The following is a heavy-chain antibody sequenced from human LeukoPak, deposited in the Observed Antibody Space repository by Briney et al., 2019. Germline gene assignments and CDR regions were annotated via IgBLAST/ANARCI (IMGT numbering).Heavy chain of an antibody. D-gene: IGHD3-22*01. CDR1: GFTFSSYA. Sequence: QPGGSLRLSCAASGFTFSSYAMNWVRQAPGKGLEWVSVISGSGGNTYYADSVKGRFTISRDNSKNTLYLQMNSLRVEDTAVYYCATVEEGVTYYCDSSCSGLDYWGQGTLVTVSS. CDR3: ATVEEGVTYYCDSSCSGLDY. CDR2: ISGSGGNT. V-gene: IGHV3-23*01. J-gene: IGHJ4*02.